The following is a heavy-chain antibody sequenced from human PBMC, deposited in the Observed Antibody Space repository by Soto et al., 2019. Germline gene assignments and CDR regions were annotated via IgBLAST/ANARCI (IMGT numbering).Heavy chain of an antibody. CDR2: ISGNGYNT. CDR3: AKLTGTMFY. Sequence: PXGSLVLSCSASGFIFSSQAMSGVRQAPGKGLEWVSAISGNGYNTWYADSVKGRFTISRDNSKNTLYLQMNSLRAEDTAVYYCAKLTGTMFYWGQGTLVTVSS. CDR1: GFIFSSQA. V-gene: IGHV3-23*01. D-gene: IGHD1-7*01. J-gene: IGHJ4*02.